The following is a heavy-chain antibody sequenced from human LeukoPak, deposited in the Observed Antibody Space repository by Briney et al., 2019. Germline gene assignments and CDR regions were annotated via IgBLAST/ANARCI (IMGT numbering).Heavy chain of an antibody. J-gene: IGHJ4*02. CDR3: AKASWVSNADAVL. CDR2: ISGSGDST. CDR1: GFTFTSHA. Sequence: GGSLRLSCAASGFTFTSHAMSWVRQAPGKGLEWVSIISGSGDSTYYADSVKGRFTISRDNSKNTLYLQMNSLRADDTAVYYCAKASWVSNADAVLWGQGTVVTVSS. D-gene: IGHD6-13*01. V-gene: IGHV3-23*01.